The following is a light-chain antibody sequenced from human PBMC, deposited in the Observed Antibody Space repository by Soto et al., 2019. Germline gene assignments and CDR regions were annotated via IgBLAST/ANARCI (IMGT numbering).Light chain of an antibody. CDR2: SNT. V-gene: IGLV1-44*01. J-gene: IGLJ2*01. CDR3: ATWDDSLNGVV. Sequence: QSVLTQPPSASGTPGQTIAISCSGGNSNIGSHTVNWFQQLPGTAPRLLIYSNTQRPSGVPDRFSGSKSGTSASLAISGLQAEYEGDYYCATWDDSLNGVVFGGGTKLTAL. CDR1: NSNIGSHT.